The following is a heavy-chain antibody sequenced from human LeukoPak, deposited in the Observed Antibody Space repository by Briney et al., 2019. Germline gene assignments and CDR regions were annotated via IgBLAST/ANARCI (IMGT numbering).Heavy chain of an antibody. CDR3: ATSTVAKYDY. CDR2: ISGSGDST. CDR1: GFTFINYA. Sequence: SGGSLRLSRAASGFTFINYAMTWVRQAPGKGLEWVSAISGSGDSTFNSDSVKGRFTISRDNSKNTLYLQMNSLRAEDTALYYCATSTVAKYDYWGQGTLVAVSS. J-gene: IGHJ4*02. D-gene: IGHD4-11*01. V-gene: IGHV3-23*01.